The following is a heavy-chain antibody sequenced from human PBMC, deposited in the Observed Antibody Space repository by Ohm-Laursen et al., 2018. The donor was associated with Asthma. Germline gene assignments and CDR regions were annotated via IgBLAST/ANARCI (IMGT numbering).Heavy chain of an antibody. CDR2: ISFDGTSQ. D-gene: IGHD6-19*01. J-gene: IGHJ4*02. V-gene: IGHV3-30*18. Sequence: SLRLSCSASGFTFRSYGTQWVRQAPGKGLEWVAVISFDGTSQYYADSVKGRFTISRDNSKNTLTLEMNSLRVEDTAVYFCAKDLDSCGWEFFDYWGQGTLVTVSS. CDR1: GFTFRSYG. CDR3: AKDLDSCGWEFFDY.